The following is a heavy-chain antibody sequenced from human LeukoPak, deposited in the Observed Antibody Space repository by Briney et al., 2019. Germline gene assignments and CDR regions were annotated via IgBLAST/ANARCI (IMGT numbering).Heavy chain of an antibody. CDR2: IYTSGST. CDR3: AREDLVEQLGDNWFDP. J-gene: IGHJ5*02. Sequence: PSETLSLTCTVSGGSISSYYWSWIRQPAGKGLEWIGRIYTSGSTNHNTSLTSRVTTSVDTSKNQFSPKPSSVTATDNAVYYCAREDLVEQLGDNWFDPWGQGTLVTVSS. CDR1: GGSISSYY. D-gene: IGHD6-6*01. V-gene: IGHV4-4*07.